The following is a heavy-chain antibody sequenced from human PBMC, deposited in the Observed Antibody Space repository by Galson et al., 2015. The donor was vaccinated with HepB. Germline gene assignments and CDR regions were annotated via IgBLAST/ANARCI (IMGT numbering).Heavy chain of an antibody. CDR1: GFPLTTSAGG. J-gene: IGHJ3*02. Sequence: PALVKPTQPLTLTCTFSGFPLTTSAGGLGWIRQPPGKALEWLALIYWDDDRRYKSSRRSRHTITKEASKNQVVLTMTNVDLVDTATYYCVHTSTIYGLENVFDIWGQGTTVTVSS. V-gene: IGHV2-5*02. CDR2: IYWDDDR. CDR3: VHTSTIYGLENVFDI. D-gene: IGHD3-10*01.